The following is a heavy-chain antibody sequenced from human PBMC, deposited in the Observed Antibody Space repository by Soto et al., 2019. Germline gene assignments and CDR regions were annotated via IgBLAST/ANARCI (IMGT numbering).Heavy chain of an antibody. V-gene: IGHV1-69*01. J-gene: IGHJ3*02. D-gene: IGHD1-26*01. CDR3: ARRTSVGARLFDAFYI. CDR2: IIPIFGTA. Sequence: QVQLVQSGAEVKKPGPSVKVSCKASGGTFSSYAISWVRQAPGQGLEWMGGIIPIFGTANYAQKFQGRVTITADESTSTAYMELSSLRSEDTAVYYCARRTSVGARLFDAFYIWGQGTMVTVSS. CDR1: GGTFSSYA.